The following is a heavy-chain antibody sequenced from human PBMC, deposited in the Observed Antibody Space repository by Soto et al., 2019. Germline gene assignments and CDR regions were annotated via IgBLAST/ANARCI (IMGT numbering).Heavy chain of an antibody. CDR2: IGSSGGNS. D-gene: IGHD1-1*01. CDR1: GFIFSDFS. V-gene: IGHV3-21*01. CDR3: AREKRHNSLGGRFGMDV. Sequence: GGSLRLSCAVSGFIFSDFSMNWVRQAPGKGLEWVASIGSSGGNSFYADSVKGRFIISRDNAKTSLDLQINSLRAEDTAVYYCAREKRHNSLGGRFGMDVWGQGTTVTVSS. J-gene: IGHJ6*02.